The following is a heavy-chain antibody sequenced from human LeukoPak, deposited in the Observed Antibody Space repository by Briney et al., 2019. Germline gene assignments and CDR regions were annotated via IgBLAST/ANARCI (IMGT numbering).Heavy chain of an antibody. D-gene: IGHD6-19*01. CDR2: VYNSGNT. V-gene: IGHV4-39*01. Sequence: SETLSLTCSVSSGSINGGLHSWGWIRQPPGKGLQWIGTVYNSGNTDYNPSLKSRVSISLDASKKQFSLRLTSVTAADTAVYYCARQPMVPFLPSGWYGAYFDFWGQGTLVSVSS. J-gene: IGHJ4*02. CDR1: SGSINGGLHS. CDR3: ARQPMVPFLPSGWYGAYFDF.